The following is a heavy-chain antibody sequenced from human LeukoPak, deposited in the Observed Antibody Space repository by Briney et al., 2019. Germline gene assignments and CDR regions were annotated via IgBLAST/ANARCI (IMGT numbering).Heavy chain of an antibody. Sequence: GGSLRLSCAASGFDFTAYTMHWVRQAPGKGLEWVSSISGSGTYIYHADSMRGRFDISRDNAKNSLYLQMNNLRADDTAIYYCAGMPHYGDLNYSCDYWGQGTLVTVSS. D-gene: IGHD4-17*01. J-gene: IGHJ4*02. CDR3: AGMPHYGDLNYSCDY. CDR2: ISGSGTYI. V-gene: IGHV3-21*01. CDR1: GFDFTAYT.